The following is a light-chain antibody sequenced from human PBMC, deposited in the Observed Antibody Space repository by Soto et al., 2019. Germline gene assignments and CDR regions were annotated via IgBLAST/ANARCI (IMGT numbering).Light chain of an antibody. V-gene: IGKV3D-15*01. Sequence: EIVMTQSPATVSVSPGETASLSCRASQSAGNFLAWYQQKPGQAPRLLIYYISTRATGIPARFSGSGSGTEFTLTINSLQSEDSAVYYCQQHNQWPITFGQGTRLEIK. J-gene: IGKJ5*01. CDR1: QSAGNF. CDR2: YIS. CDR3: QQHNQWPIT.